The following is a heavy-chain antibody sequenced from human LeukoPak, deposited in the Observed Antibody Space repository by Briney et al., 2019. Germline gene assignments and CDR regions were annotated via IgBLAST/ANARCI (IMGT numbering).Heavy chain of an antibody. J-gene: IGHJ4*02. CDR3: ARDQTYSGSGIYTYFDY. Sequence: SQTLSLTCTVSGGSISSGGHYWSWIRQPAGKGLEYLGRISSTGSTNYNPSLRSRVTISADTSKNHFSLKLTSVTAADTAVYYCARDQTYSGSGIYTYFDYWGQGILVTVSS. CDR2: ISSTGST. V-gene: IGHV4-61*02. CDR1: GGSISSGGHY. D-gene: IGHD3-10*01.